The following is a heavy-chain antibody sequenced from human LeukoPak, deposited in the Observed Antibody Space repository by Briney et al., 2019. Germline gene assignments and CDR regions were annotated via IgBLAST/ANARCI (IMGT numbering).Heavy chain of an antibody. J-gene: IGHJ3*02. CDR1: GYTFTRYY. Sequence: ASVKVSCKASGYTFTRYYMHWVRQAPGQGLEWMGMINPSGGSTSYAQKFQGRVTMTRDTSTSTVYMELSSLRSEDTAVYYCARQNRDYDFWSGYYTGAFDIWGQGTMVTVSS. CDR3: ARQNRDYDFWSGYYTGAFDI. V-gene: IGHV1-46*01. CDR2: INPSGGST. D-gene: IGHD3-3*01.